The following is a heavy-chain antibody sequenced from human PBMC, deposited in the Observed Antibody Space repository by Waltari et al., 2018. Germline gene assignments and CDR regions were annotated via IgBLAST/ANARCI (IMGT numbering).Heavy chain of an antibody. Sequence: QLVESGGGLVQPGGSLRLSCAASGFTFNSYAMTWVRQAQGKGLEWVCGISGNTGRTYYAESVKGRFTISRDNSKHTLYRQMNSLRAEDTAVYYCAKDHGFSGNDYPTYLDYWGQGTSVTVSS. D-gene: IGHD5-12*01. CDR2: ISGNTGRT. V-gene: IGHV3-23*04. CDR1: GFTFNSYA. J-gene: IGHJ4*02. CDR3: AKDHGFSGNDYPTYLDY.